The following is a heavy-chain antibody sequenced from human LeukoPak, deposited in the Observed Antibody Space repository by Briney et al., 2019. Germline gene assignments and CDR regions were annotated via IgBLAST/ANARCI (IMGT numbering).Heavy chain of an antibody. Sequence: PSETLSLTCTVSGGSITSYYWTWIRQPAGKGLEWIGRIYTSGSTNYNPSLKSRVTISVDTSKNQFSLKLSSVTAADTAVYYCARSFAIYYGSGGHYFDYWGQGTLVTVSS. CDR1: GGSITSYY. CDR3: ARSFAIYYGSGGHYFDY. CDR2: IYTSGST. D-gene: IGHD3-10*01. J-gene: IGHJ4*02. V-gene: IGHV4-4*07.